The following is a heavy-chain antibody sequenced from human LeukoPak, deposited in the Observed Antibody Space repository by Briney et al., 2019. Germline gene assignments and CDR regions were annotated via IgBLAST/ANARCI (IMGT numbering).Heavy chain of an antibody. CDR3: ARVGREDY. Sequence: PGGSLRLSCGASGFTFSNYGMLWVRQAPGQGLEWMGWINPNSGGTNYAQKFQGRVTMTRDTSISTAYMELSRLRSDDTAVYYCARVGREDYWGQGTLVTVSS. CDR2: INPNSGGT. CDR1: GFTFSNYG. D-gene: IGHD1-1*01. J-gene: IGHJ4*02. V-gene: IGHV1-2*02.